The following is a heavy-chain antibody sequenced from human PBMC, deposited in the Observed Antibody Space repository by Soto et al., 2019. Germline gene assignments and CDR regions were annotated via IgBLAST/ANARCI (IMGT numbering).Heavy chain of an antibody. J-gene: IGHJ3*02. CDR2: IGRSSSYT. D-gene: IGHD3-9*01. V-gene: IGHV3-11*05. Sequence: QVQLVESGGGLVKPGGSLRLSCAASGFTFSDHYMSWIRQAPGKGLEWVSYIGRSSSYTNYADSVKGRFTISRDNAKNSLYLQMNSMRAEDPAVYYCARDADILTGSDAFDIWGQGTMVTVSS. CDR1: GFTFSDHY. CDR3: ARDADILTGSDAFDI.